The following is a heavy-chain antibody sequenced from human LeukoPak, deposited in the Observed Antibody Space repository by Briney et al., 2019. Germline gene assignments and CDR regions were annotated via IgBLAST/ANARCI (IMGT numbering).Heavy chain of an antibody. J-gene: IGHJ4*02. V-gene: IGHV6-1*01. CDR1: GDSVSSNSAA. CDR2: TYYRSKWYN. CDR3: ARGRYSGYDWGFDYFDY. Sequence: SQTLSLTCAISGDSVSSNSAAWNWVRQSPSIGLEWLGRTYYRSKWYNDYAVSVKSRITINPDASKNQFSLQLNSVTPEDTAVYYCARGRYSGYDWGFDYFDYWGQGTLVTVSS. D-gene: IGHD5-12*01.